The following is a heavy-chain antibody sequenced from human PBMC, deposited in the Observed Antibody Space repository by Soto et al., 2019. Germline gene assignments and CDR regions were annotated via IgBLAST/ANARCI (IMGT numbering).Heavy chain of an antibody. V-gene: IGHV3-33*01. CDR2: IWDDGNDK. D-gene: IGHD6-6*01. Sequence: QVQLVESGGGVVQPGRSLRLSCAASGFTFSSYGMHWVRQAPGKGLEWVAVIWDDGNDKYYADFVKGRFTISRDNAKNTMSLQMNSLRVEDTAVYYCARDRHSSSSGYFEYWGQGTLVTVSS. CDR3: ARDRHSSSSGYFEY. J-gene: IGHJ4*02. CDR1: GFTFSSYG.